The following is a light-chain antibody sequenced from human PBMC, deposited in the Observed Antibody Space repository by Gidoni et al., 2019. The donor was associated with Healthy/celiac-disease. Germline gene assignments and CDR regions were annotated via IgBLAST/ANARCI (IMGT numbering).Light chain of an antibody. Sequence: SYVLTQPPSVSVAPGQTARITWGGNNIGSKSVHWYQQKPGQAPVLVIYGETDRPSGIPERFSGSNSGNTATLTISRVEAGDEADYYCQVWDTSGDHPVVFGGGTKLTVL. CDR3: QVWDTSGDHPVV. J-gene: IGLJ2*01. CDR1: NIGSKS. CDR2: GET. V-gene: IGLV3-21*02.